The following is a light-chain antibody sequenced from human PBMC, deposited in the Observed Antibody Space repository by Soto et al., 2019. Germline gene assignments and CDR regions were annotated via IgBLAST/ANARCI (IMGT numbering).Light chain of an antibody. CDR1: LSISNH. CDR2: AAS. Sequence: QITQSPSAMSAFVQGRVVITFPANLSISNHLNWYQQKPGKAPKLLIFAASSLQSGVPSRFSGSRSGPDFTLTISSLQTEDFATYYCKQSYSSLPTFGEGTKVDIK. J-gene: IGKJ4*02. CDR3: KQSYSSLPT. V-gene: IGKV1-39*01.